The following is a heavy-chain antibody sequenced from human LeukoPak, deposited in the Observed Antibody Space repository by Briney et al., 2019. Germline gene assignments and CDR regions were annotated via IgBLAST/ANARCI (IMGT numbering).Heavy chain of an antibody. Sequence: PGGSLRLSSVVSGFTFKNYAMSWVRQAPGKGLECVSSIRDSGNGTDYADSVKGRFTVSRDNSKNTLYLHMNTLSAEDTAVYYCAKWAYYDFWSGHYKSHFDSWGQGTLVTVSP. CDR3: AKWAYYDFWSGHYKSHFDS. CDR1: GFTFKNYA. V-gene: IGHV3-23*01. CDR2: IRDSGNGT. D-gene: IGHD3-3*01. J-gene: IGHJ4*02.